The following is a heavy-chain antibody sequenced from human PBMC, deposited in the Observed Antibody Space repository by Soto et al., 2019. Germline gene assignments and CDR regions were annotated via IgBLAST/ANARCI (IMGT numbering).Heavy chain of an antibody. V-gene: IGHV3-13*01. CDR2: IGTAGDT. CDR1: GFTFSSYD. Sequence: EVQLVESGGGLVQPGGSLRLSCAASGFTFSSYDMHWVRQATGKGLEWVSAIGTAGDTYYPGSVKGRFTISRENAKNSLYLQMISLRAGDTAVYYCARGKGLPDAFDIWGQGTMVTVSS. CDR3: ARGKGLPDAFDI. D-gene: IGHD3-16*01. J-gene: IGHJ3*02.